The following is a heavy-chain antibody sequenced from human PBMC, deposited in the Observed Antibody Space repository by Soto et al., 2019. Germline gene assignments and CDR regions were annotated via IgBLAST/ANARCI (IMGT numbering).Heavy chain of an antibody. CDR2: IYYSGTT. D-gene: IGHD3-22*01. CDR3: ARGRLLGYDSSGLDY. V-gene: IGHV4-31*03. J-gene: IGHJ4*02. CDR1: GGSISSGGYN. Sequence: ASETLSLTCSVSGGSISSGGYNWSWIRQHPGKGLEWIGYIYYSGTTYYNPSLKSRVTISVDTSKNQFSLKLISVTAADTAVYYCARGRLLGYDSSGLDYWGQGTLVTSPQ.